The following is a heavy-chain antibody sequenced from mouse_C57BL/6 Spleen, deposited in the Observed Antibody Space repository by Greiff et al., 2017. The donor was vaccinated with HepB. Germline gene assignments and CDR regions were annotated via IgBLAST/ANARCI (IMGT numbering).Heavy chain of an antibody. J-gene: IGHJ2*01. V-gene: IGHV1-64*01. CDR1: GYTFTSYG. CDR3: ARLLTTVVATDY. D-gene: IGHD1-1*01. Sequence: QVQLQQSGAELARPGASVKLSCKASGYTFTSYGISWVKQRPGQGLEWIGMIHPNSGSTNYNEKFKSKATLTVDKSSSTAYMQLSSLTSEDSAVYYCARLLTTVVATDYWGQGTTLTVSS. CDR2: IHPNSGST.